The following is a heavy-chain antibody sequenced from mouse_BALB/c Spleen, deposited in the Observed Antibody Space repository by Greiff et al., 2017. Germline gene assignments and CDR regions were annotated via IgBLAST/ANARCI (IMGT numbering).Heavy chain of an antibody. CDR2: IDPANGNT. V-gene: IGHV14-3*02. J-gene: IGHJ3*01. CDR3: ARSNRYDGFAY. D-gene: IGHD2-14*01. CDR1: GFNIKDTY. Sequence: VQLQQSGAELVKPGASVKLSCTASGFNIKDTYMHWVKQRPEQGLEWIGRIDPANGNTKYDPKFQGKATITADTSSNTAYLQLSSLTSEDTAVYYCARSNRYDGFAYWGQGTLVTVSA.